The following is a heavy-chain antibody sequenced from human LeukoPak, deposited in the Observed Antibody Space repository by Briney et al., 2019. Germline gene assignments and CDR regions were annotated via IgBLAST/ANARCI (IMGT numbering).Heavy chain of an antibody. J-gene: IGHJ5*02. Sequence: PGGSLRRSCAASGFTFSSYSMNWVRQAPGKGLEWVSSISSSSSYIYYADSVKGRFTISRDNAKNSLYLQMNSLRAEDTAVYYCAGHYYGSGSYYPIPWGQGTLVTVSS. D-gene: IGHD3-10*01. V-gene: IGHV3-21*01. CDR1: GFTFSSYS. CDR3: AGHYYGSGSYYPIP. CDR2: ISSSSSYI.